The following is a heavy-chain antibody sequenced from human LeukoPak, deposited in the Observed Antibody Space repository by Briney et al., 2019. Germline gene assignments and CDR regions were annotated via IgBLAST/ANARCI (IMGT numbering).Heavy chain of an antibody. Sequence: GGSLRLSCAASGFIFSNYAMSWVRQAPGKGLEWVSVISGSGGNTYYADSVKGRFTISRDNSKNTLYLQMNSLRAEDTAVYYCARSGGVKVGATTGKGLGAFDIWGQGTMVTVSS. CDR1: GFIFSNYA. CDR3: ARSGGVKVGATTGKGLGAFDI. V-gene: IGHV3-23*01. D-gene: IGHD1-26*01. CDR2: ISGSGGNT. J-gene: IGHJ3*02.